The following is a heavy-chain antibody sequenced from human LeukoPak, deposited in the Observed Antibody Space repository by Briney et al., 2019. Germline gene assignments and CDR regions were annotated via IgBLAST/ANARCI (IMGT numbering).Heavy chain of an antibody. J-gene: IGHJ5*02. D-gene: IGHD3-10*01. CDR1: GFTISSYW. CDR2: IKQDGSEK. V-gene: IGHV3-7*01. CDR3: ARELNTMVRGALNWFDP. Sequence: PGGSLRLSCAASGFTISSYWMNWVRQAPGKGLEWVANIKQDGSEKHYVDSVKGRFTISRDNSKNTLYLQMNSLRAEDTAVYYCARELNTMVRGALNWFDPWGQGTLVTVSS.